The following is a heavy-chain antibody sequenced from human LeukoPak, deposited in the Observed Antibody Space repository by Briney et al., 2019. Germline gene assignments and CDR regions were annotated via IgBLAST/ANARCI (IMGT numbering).Heavy chain of an antibody. V-gene: IGHV1-69*05. CDR2: LIPICGTG. Sequence: ASVKVSCKASLGIFISYAMRWVTQAPGRGLVWMGGLIPICGTGNYAQNFQGRVTITTDESTSTAYMELSSLRSEDTAVYYCARTMKIRDYYYYYMDVWGKGTPVTVSS. D-gene: IGHD3-3*01. CDR3: ARTMKIRDYYYYYMDV. J-gene: IGHJ6*03. CDR1: LGIFISYA.